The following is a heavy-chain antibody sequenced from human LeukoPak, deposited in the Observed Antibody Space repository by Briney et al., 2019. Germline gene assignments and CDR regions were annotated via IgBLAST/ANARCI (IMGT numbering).Heavy chain of an antibody. CDR3: VRGTTYSSTKADF. D-gene: IGHD6-13*01. CDR2: INGDGSST. J-gene: IGHJ4*02. V-gene: IGHV3-74*01. Sequence: GGSLRLSCAASGFAFSSCWMHWVRQAPGKGLVWVSRINGDGSSTGYADSVKGRLTIFRDNANNMMYLQMDSLRAEDSATYYCVRGTTYSSTKADFWGQGTLVTVSS. CDR1: GFAFSSCW.